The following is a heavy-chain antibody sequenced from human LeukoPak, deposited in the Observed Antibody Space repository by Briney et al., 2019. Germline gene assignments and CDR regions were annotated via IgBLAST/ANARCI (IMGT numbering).Heavy chain of an antibody. Sequence: GGSLRLSCAASGFTFSSYAMSWVRQAPGKGLEWVSAISGSGGSTYYADSVKGRFTISRDNSKNTLCLQMNSLRAEDTAVYYCAKDLRDNYYYYGMDVWGQGTTVTVSS. CDR1: GFTFSSYA. CDR2: ISGSGGST. V-gene: IGHV3-23*01. CDR3: AKDLRDNYYYYGMDV. D-gene: IGHD4-17*01. J-gene: IGHJ6*02.